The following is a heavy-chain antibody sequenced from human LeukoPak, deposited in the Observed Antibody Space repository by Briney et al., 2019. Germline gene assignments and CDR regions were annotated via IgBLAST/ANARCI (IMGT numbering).Heavy chain of an antibody. V-gene: IGHV1-69*13. CDR2: IIPIFGTA. CDR3: ATSLEAGPYCSSTSCYGSYYYYGMDV. D-gene: IGHD2-2*01. Sequence: ASVKVSCKASGGTFSSYAISWVRQAPGQGLEWMGGIIPIFGTANYAQKFQGRVTITADESTSTAYMELSSLRSEDTAVYYCATSLEAGPYCSSTSCYGSYYYYGMDVWGQGTTVTVSS. J-gene: IGHJ6*02. CDR1: GGTFSSYA.